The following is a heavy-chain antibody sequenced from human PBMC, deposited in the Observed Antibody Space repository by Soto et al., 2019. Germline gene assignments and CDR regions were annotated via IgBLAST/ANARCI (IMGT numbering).Heavy chain of an antibody. Sequence: SETLSLTCTVSGGTLSKYYWSWIRQAPGKGLEWIGYIYFTGHPNYNPSLKSRVSMSVDTHTNQVSLEINSVTAADTAIYYCARDREGYAADSFWFDPWGPGTLVSVSS. V-gene: IGHV4-59*01. D-gene: IGHD2-2*01. CDR3: ARDREGYAADSFWFDP. J-gene: IGHJ5*02. CDR1: GGTLSKYY. CDR2: IYFTGHP.